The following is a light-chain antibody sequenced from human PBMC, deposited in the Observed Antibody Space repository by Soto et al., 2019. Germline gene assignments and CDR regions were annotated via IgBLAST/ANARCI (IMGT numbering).Light chain of an antibody. CDR2: DVS. CDR3: SSYTSSSTLYV. J-gene: IGLJ1*01. V-gene: IGLV2-14*03. CDR1: SSDVVCYNY. Sequence: QSVLTQPASVSGSPGQSITISCTGTSSDVVCYNYVSWYQQHPGKAPNLMIYDVSNRPSGVSYRFSGSKSGNTASLTTSGLQAEDEADYYCSSYTSSSTLYVFGTGTKVTVL.